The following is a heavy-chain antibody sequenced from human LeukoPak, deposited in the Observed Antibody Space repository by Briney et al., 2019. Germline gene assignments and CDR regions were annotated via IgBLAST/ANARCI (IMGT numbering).Heavy chain of an antibody. V-gene: IGHV4-39*07. Sequence: SETLSLTCTVSGGSISSSGYYWGWIRQPPGKGLEWIGTIYYSGSTYYNPSLKSRVTISADTSKNQFSLKLSSVTAADTAVYYCASRKLGNDYWGQGTLVTVSS. J-gene: IGHJ4*02. CDR3: ASRKLGNDY. CDR1: GGSISSSGYY. D-gene: IGHD7-27*01. CDR2: IYYSGST.